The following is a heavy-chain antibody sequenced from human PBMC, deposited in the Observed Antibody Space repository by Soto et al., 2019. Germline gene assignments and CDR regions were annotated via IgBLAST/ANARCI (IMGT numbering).Heavy chain of an antibody. CDR2: ISGSGGST. V-gene: IGHV3-23*01. J-gene: IGHJ5*02. CDR1: GFTFSSYA. Sequence: PGGSLRLSCAASGFTFSSYAMSWVRQAPGKGLEWVSAISGSGGSTYYADSVKGRFTISRDNSKNTLYLQMNSPRAEDTAVYYCAKASSPAFWSGYPNWFDPWGQGTLVTVSS. D-gene: IGHD3-3*01. CDR3: AKASSPAFWSGYPNWFDP.